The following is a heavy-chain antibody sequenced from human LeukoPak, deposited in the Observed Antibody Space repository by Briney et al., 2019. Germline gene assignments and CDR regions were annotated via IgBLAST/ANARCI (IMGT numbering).Heavy chain of an antibody. CDR3: ARDGGSYFSIPFDY. CDR1: GGTFSSCA. D-gene: IGHD1-26*01. Sequence: ASVKVSCKASGGTFSSCAISWVRQAPGQGLEWMGGIIPIFGTANYAQKFQGRVTITADESTSTAYMELSSLRSEDTAVYYCARDGGSYFSIPFDYWGQGTLVTVSS. V-gene: IGHV1-69*13. J-gene: IGHJ4*02. CDR2: IIPIFGTA.